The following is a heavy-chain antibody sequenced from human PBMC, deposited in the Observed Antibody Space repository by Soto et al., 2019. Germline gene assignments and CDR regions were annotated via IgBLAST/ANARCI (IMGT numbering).Heavy chain of an antibody. Sequence: EVQLVESGGGLIQPGGSLRLSCAASEFTVTRNHMTWVRQAPGKGLEWVSIVYKDGSTSSEDSVAGRLTTSRDDSKNTMYVEMNNVRAEDTSVYYCARLATDGGMGVWGKGTKVTVSS. CDR2: VYKDGST. CDR1: EFTVTRNH. CDR3: ARLATDGGMGV. V-gene: IGHV3-53*01. J-gene: IGHJ6*04. D-gene: IGHD2-21*02.